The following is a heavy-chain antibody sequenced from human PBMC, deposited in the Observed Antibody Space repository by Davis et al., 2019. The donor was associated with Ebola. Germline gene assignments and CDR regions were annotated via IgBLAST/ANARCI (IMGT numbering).Heavy chain of an antibody. CDR3: ARGQYHYDRTGYHPDDYFDY. Sequence: SETLSLTCTVSGGSISSHYWSWIRQPAGKGLEWIGRIYTSGSTYYNPSLKSRVTMSVDTSENQFSLKLSSVTAADTAVYYWARGQYHYDRTGYHPDDYFDYWGQETLVTVSS. CDR2: IYTSGST. J-gene: IGHJ4*02. CDR1: GGSISSHY. V-gene: IGHV4-4*07. D-gene: IGHD3-22*01.